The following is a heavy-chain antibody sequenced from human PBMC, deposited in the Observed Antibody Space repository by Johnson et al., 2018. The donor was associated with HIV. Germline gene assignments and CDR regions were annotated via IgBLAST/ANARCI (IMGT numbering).Heavy chain of an antibody. D-gene: IGHD3-22*01. J-gene: IGHJ3*02. Sequence: EVQLVESGGTVVQPGRSLRLRCAASAFTLSSFDIRWVRQAPGKGLEWVSVIYSDGSTYYADSVKGRFTISRDNSKNTLYLQMNSLRAEDTAVYYCARDWGYDSSGYYYGAFDIWGQGTMVTVSS. CDR1: AFTLSSFD. CDR2: IYSDGST. V-gene: IGHV3-53*01. CDR3: ARDWGYDSSGYYYGAFDI.